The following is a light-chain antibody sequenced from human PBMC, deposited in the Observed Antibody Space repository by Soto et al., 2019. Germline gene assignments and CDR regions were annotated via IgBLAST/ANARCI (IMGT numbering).Light chain of an antibody. CDR2: GAS. CDR3: QHYVSSRI. V-gene: IGKV3-20*01. Sequence: EIVLTQSPGTLSLSPGERATLSCRASQTVSSSLAWYQQKPGQAPRVLIYGASSRAIGIPDRFSGSGSGTDFTLTISRLEPEDFAVYYCQHYVSSRIFGQGTKVEVK. CDR1: QTVSSS. J-gene: IGKJ1*01.